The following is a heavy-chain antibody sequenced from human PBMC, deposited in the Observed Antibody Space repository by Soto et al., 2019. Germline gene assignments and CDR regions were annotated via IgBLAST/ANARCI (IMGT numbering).Heavy chain of an antibody. J-gene: IGHJ4*02. CDR1: GFTFDDYA. Sequence: EVQLEESGGALVQPGRSLRLSCAASGFTFDDYAMHWVRQVLGKGLEWVSSISWNSGNIGYADSVKGRFTTSRDNAKNSHYLQMNSRRPEDTALYYSVRSKGGYSYGTPFDYWGQGTLVTVSS. CDR3: VRSKGGYSYGTPFDY. D-gene: IGHD5-18*01. CDR2: ISWNSGNI. V-gene: IGHV3-9*01.